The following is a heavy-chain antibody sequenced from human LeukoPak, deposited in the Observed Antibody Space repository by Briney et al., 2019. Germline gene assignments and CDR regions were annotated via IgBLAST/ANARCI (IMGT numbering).Heavy chain of an antibody. D-gene: IGHD2-8*01. CDR3: VRGTNDWTGIGY. V-gene: IGHV3-74*01. Sequence: PGGSLRLSCAASGFTFSNYCMHWVRQAPGKGLVWVSRINPDGSSTDYADSVKGRFTISRDNARNTLYLQMNSLRVEDTAIYYCVRGTNDWTGIGYWGQGTLVTVSS. J-gene: IGHJ4*02. CDR1: GFTFSNYC. CDR2: INPDGSST.